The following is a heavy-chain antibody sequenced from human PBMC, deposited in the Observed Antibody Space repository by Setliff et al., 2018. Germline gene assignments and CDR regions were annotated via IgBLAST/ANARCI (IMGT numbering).Heavy chain of an antibody. CDR3: ARALYPSSFIGHNWFDP. Sequence: LGASLKLSCKDSASTFSNYWIVWVRQMPGKGLEWMGMIYPDDSDTKYHPSFQGQVTISADKSISTAYLQWSSLKASDTAMYYCARALYPSSFIGHNWFDPWGQGTLVTVSS. V-gene: IGHV5-51*01. CDR2: IYPDDSDT. CDR1: ASTFSNYW. D-gene: IGHD2-2*01. J-gene: IGHJ5*02.